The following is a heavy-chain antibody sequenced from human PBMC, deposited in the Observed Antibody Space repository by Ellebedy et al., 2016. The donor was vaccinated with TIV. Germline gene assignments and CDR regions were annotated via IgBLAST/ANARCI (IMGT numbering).Heavy chain of an antibody. V-gene: IGHV1-46*04. Sequence: ASVKVSCKASGGTFSSYAISWVRQAPGQGLEWMGIINPSGGSTSYAQKLQGRVTMTRDTSTSTVYMELSSLRSEDTAVYYCARTGPRDPGTTGLAAFDIWGQGTMVTVSS. CDR1: GGTFSSYA. J-gene: IGHJ3*02. D-gene: IGHD1-7*01. CDR2: INPSGGST. CDR3: ARTGPRDPGTTGLAAFDI.